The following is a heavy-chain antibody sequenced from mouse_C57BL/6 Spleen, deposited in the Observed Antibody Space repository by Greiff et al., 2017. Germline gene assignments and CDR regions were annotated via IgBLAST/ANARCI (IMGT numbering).Heavy chain of an antibody. J-gene: IGHJ2*01. D-gene: IGHD4-1*01. Sequence: QVQLQQSGPELVKPGASVKISCKASGYAFSSSWMNWVKQRPGKGLEWIGRIYPGDGDTNYNGKFKGKATLTADKSSSTAYMQLSSLTSEDSAVYFCARPGKGSYFDYGGQGTTLTVSS. CDR1: GYAFSSSW. CDR3: ARPGKGSYFDY. CDR2: IYPGDGDT. V-gene: IGHV1-82*01.